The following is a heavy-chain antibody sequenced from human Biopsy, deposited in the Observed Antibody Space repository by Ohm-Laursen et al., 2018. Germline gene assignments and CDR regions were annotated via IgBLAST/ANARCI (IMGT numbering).Heavy chain of an antibody. CDR3: ARLTGDPSY. D-gene: IGHD7-27*01. Sequence: SDTLSLTCTVSGASVSSGSYDWSRIRQSPGKGLEWIGFIYYTGHTNYNPSLKSRATISVDTSKNQFSLKVISVTAADTAVYYCARLTGDPSYWGQGILVTASS. CDR2: IYYTGHT. J-gene: IGHJ4*02. CDR1: GASVSSGSYD. V-gene: IGHV4-61*01.